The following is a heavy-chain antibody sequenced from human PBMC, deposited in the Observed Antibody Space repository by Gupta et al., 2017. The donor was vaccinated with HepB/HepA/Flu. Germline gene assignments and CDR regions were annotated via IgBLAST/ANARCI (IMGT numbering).Heavy chain of an antibody. CDR2: ISYDGSNK. D-gene: IGHD5-24*01. CDR1: GFTFSSYG. CDR3: ANLRRDGYNAFSGGLDY. V-gene: IGHV3-30*18. Sequence: QVQLVESGGGVVQPGRSLRLSCAASGFTFSSYGMHWVRQAPGKGLEWVAVISYDGSNKYYADSVKGRFTISRDNSKNTLYLQMNSLRAEDTAVYYCANLRRDGYNAFSGGLDYWGQGTLVTVSS. J-gene: IGHJ4*02.